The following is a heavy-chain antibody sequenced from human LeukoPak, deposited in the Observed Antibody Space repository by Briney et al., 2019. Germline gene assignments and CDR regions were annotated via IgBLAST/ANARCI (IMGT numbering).Heavy chain of an antibody. CDR2: IYHSGRT. CDR3: AGSPGPYYDSSGYYYYYYYMDV. J-gene: IGHJ6*03. CDR1: GYSISSGYY. Sequence: SETLSLTCTVSGYSISSGYYWGWIRQPPGKGLEWIGSIYHSGRTFYNPSLKSRVTISVHTSKTHFSLKLSSVPAADTAVYYCAGSPGPYYDSSGYYYYYYYMDVWGKGTPVTISS. V-gene: IGHV4-38-2*02. D-gene: IGHD3-22*01.